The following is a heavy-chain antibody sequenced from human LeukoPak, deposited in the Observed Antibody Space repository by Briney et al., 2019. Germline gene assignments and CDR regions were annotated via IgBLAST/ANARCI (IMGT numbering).Heavy chain of an antibody. J-gene: IGHJ4*02. CDR2: ISHDGSNK. Sequence: GGSLRLSCAVSGFTFSGYAMHWVRQAPGKGLECVAVISHDGSNKYHADSVKGRFTISRDNSKNTLYLQMNSLRAEDTAVYYCAKDHRKSHSNPDYWGQGTLVTVSS. CDR3: AKDHRKSHSNPDY. V-gene: IGHV3-30-3*01. CDR1: GFTFSGYA. D-gene: IGHD4-11*01.